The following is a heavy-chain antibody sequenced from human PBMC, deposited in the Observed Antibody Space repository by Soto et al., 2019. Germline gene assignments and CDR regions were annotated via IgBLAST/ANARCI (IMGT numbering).Heavy chain of an antibody. CDR3: ARARDYYYGMDV. CDR1: GFSLSTSGVR. CDR2: IDWDDDK. V-gene: IGHV2-70*04. J-gene: IGHJ6*02. Sequence: GSGPTLGNPTQTLTLTCTFSGFSLSTSGVRVNWIRQPPGKALEWLARIDWDDDKFYSTSLKTRLTISKDTSKNQVVLTMTNMDPVDTATYYCARARDYYYGMDVWGQGTTVTVSS.